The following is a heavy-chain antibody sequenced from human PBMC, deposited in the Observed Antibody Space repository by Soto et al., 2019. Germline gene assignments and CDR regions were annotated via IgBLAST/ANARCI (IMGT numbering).Heavy chain of an antibody. J-gene: IGHJ6*02. CDR1: GGTFSSYA. Sequence: ASVKVSCKASGGTFSSYAISWVLQAPGQGLEWMGGIIPIFGTANYAQKFQGRVTITADESTSTAYMELSSLRSEDTAVYYCARTRGGYCSSTSCSSGLDYYYYGMDVWGQGTTVTVSS. V-gene: IGHV1-69*13. CDR2: IIPIFGTA. CDR3: ARTRGGYCSSTSCSSGLDYYYYGMDV. D-gene: IGHD2-2*01.